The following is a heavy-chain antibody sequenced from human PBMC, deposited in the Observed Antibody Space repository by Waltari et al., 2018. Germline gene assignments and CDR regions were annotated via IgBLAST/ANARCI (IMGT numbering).Heavy chain of an antibody. J-gene: IGHJ4*02. CDR3: ARPGGSSLANDY. CDR1: GFTFSSYS. Sequence: EVQLVESGGGLVKPGGSLRLSCAASGFTFSSYSMYWVRQAPGKGLEWASSISSSSSYIYYADSVKGRFTISRDNAKNSLYLQMNSLRAEDTAVYYCARPGGSSLANDYWGQGTLVTVSS. D-gene: IGHD6-6*01. CDR2: ISSSSSYI. V-gene: IGHV3-21*01.